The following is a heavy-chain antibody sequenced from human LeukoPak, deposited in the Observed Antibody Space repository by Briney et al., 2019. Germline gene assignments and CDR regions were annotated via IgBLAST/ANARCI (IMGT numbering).Heavy chain of an antibody. CDR2: IYTSGST. J-gene: IGHJ6*02. V-gene: IGHV4-4*07. Sequence: PSETLSLTCTVSGGSISSYYWSWFRQPAGKGLEWIGRIYTSGSTNYNPSLKSRVTMSVDTSKNQFSLKLSSVTAADTAVYYCARERKSGYSSGWYFQEGYYYGMDVWGQGTTVTVSS. CDR1: GGSISSYY. D-gene: IGHD6-19*01. CDR3: ARERKSGYSSGWYFQEGYYYGMDV.